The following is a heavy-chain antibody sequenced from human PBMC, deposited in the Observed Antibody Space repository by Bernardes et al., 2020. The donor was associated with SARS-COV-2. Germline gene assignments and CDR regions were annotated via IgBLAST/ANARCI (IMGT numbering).Heavy chain of an antibody. CDR1: GYTFTGYY. CDR2: INPNSGGT. V-gene: IGHV1-2*02. Sequence: SVKVSCKASGYTFTGYYMHWVRQAPGQGLEWMGWINPNSGGTNYAQKFQGRVTMTRDTSISTAYMELSRLRSDDTAVYYCARDSDYGLMDFDYWGQGTLVTVSS. D-gene: IGHD4-17*01. J-gene: IGHJ4*02. CDR3: ARDSDYGLMDFDY.